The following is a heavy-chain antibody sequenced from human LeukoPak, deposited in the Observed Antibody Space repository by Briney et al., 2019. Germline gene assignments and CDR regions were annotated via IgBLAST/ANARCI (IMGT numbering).Heavy chain of an antibody. Sequence: PSETLSLTCAVYGGSFSGYYWTWIRQPPGKGLEWIGYIYYSGSTNYNPSLKSRVTISVDTSKNQFSLKLSSVTAADTAVYYCARHGLMWGFDYWGQGTLVTVSS. V-gene: IGHV4-59*01. D-gene: IGHD3-16*01. CDR2: IYYSGST. CDR3: ARHGLMWGFDY. J-gene: IGHJ4*02. CDR1: GGSFSGYY.